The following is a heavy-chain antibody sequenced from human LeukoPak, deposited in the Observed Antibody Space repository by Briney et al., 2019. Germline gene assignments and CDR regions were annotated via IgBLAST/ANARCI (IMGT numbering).Heavy chain of an antibody. V-gene: IGHV4-59*08. D-gene: IGHD3-22*01. CDR1: GGSISSYY. CDR2: IFYSGST. J-gene: IGHJ4*02. CDR3: ARTRHYYDSSGYYYFDY. Sequence: SETLSLTCTVSGGSISSYYWSWIRQPAGKGLEWIGHIFYSGSTNYNPSLKSRVTISLDTSKNQFSLKLSSVTAADTAVYYCARTRHYYDSSGYYYFDYWGQGTLVTVSS.